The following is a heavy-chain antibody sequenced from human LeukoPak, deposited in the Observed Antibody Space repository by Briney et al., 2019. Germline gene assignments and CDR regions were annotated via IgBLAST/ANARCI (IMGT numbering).Heavy chain of an antibody. CDR3: ATRVSTSRSFDY. CDR1: GFIVSNNY. Sequence: GGSLRLSCAPSGFIVSNNYMTWVRQAPGKGLEWVSVIYSGGSTYYADSVKGRFTISRDNSKNTLYLQMNSLRAEDTAVYYCATRVSTSRSFDYWGQGTLATVSS. CDR2: IYSGGST. J-gene: IGHJ4*02. V-gene: IGHV3-53*01.